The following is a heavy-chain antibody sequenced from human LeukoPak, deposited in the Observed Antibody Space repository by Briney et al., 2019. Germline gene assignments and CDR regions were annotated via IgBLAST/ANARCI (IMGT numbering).Heavy chain of an antibody. CDR2: INPNSGGT. V-gene: IGHV1-2*04. CDR1: GYTFTGYY. J-gene: IGHJ5*02. D-gene: IGHD2-15*01. CDR3: ARDYCSGGNCYSEGFDP. Sequence: ASVKVSCKASGYTFTGYYMHWVRQAPGQGLEWMGWINPNSGGTNYAQKFQGWVTMTRDTSISTAYMELSRLRSDDTAVYYCARDYCSGGNCYSEGFDPWGQGTLVTVSS.